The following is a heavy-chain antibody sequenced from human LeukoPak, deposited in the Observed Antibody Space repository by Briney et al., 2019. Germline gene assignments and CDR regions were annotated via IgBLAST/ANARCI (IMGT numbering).Heavy chain of an antibody. Sequence: ASVKVSCKASGGTFNSYAISWVRQARGQGLEWMGGIIPIFGTANYAQKFQGRVTITADESTSTAYMELSSLRSEDTAVYYCAGDYSNYGHDWFDPWGQGTLVTVSS. CDR3: AGDYSNYGHDWFDP. V-gene: IGHV1-69*13. CDR2: IIPIFGTA. J-gene: IGHJ5*02. CDR1: GGTFNSYA. D-gene: IGHD4-11*01.